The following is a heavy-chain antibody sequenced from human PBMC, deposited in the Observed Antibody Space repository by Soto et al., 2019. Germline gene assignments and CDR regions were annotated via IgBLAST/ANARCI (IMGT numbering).Heavy chain of an antibody. CDR1: GYTFTSSG. CDR2: IGVYNGAT. CDR3: ARDFAYAHFDL. J-gene: IGHJ4*02. D-gene: IGHD4-17*01. Sequence: QAQLVQSGAEVKKPGASVRVACKAFGYTFTSSGVAWVRQAPGQGLEWMGWIGVYNGATSYAPKLHGRVTVTADTSTGTAYMAPPSLTFDDTAMYYCARDFAYAHFDLWGQGTVVTVSS. V-gene: IGHV1-18*01.